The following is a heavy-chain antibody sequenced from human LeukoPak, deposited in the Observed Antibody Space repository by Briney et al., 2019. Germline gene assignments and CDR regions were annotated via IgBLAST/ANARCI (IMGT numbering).Heavy chain of an antibody. CDR3: ARGAGTAMAYYYYYYMDV. Sequence: PGGSLRLSCAASGFTFSDHYIDWIRQPPGKGLEWIGSIYHSGSTYYNPSLKSRVTISVDTSKNQFSLKLSSVTAADTAVYYCARGAGTAMAYYYYYYMDVWGKGTTVTVSS. V-gene: IGHV4-38-2*01. J-gene: IGHJ6*03. CDR2: IYHSGST. CDR1: GFTFSDHY. D-gene: IGHD5-18*01.